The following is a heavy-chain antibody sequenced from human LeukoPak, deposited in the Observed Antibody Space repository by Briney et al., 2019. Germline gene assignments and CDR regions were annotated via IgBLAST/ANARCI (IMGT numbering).Heavy chain of an antibody. CDR1: GGSISSSSYY. CDR3: ARIGYYYDSSGYYNAPAMD. Sequence: SETLSLTCTVSGGSISSSSYYWGWIRQPPGKGLEWIGSIYYSGSTYYNPSLKSRVTISVDTSKNQFSLKLSSVTAADTAVYYCARIGYYYDSSGYYNAPAMDWGQGTLVTVSS. CDR2: IYYSGST. J-gene: IGHJ4*02. V-gene: IGHV4-39*07. D-gene: IGHD3-22*01.